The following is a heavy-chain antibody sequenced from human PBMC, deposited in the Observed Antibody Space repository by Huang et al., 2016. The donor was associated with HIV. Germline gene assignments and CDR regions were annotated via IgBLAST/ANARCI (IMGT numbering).Heavy chain of an antibody. J-gene: IGHJ3*01. Sequence: QLQLQESGPGLVRPSETLSLTCSVSGGSVNSGYYYWGWLRQPPGKGLEWIASVFYGGNTFNNRALKSRVSMAVDTSKKRFSLNLSSVTAADTAVYFCARLPFDYVWGTQRQTALDELDVWGQGTMVTVSS. CDR3: ARLPFDYVWGTQRQTALDELDV. V-gene: IGHV4-39*01. CDR2: VFYGGNT. D-gene: IGHD3-16*01. CDR1: GGSVNSGYYY.